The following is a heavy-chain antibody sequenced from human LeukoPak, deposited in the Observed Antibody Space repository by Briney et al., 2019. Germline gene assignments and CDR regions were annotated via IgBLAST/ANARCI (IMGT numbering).Heavy chain of an antibody. Sequence: SETLSLTCTVSGGSISSSSYYWGWIRQPPGKGLEWIGSIYYSGSTYYNPSLKSRVTISVDTSKNQSSLKLSSVTAADTAVYYCAREIREGYSSSWYAEGAFDIWGQGTMVTVSS. D-gene: IGHD6-13*01. J-gene: IGHJ3*02. V-gene: IGHV4-39*07. CDR2: IYYSGST. CDR3: AREIREGYSSSWYAEGAFDI. CDR1: GGSISSSSYY.